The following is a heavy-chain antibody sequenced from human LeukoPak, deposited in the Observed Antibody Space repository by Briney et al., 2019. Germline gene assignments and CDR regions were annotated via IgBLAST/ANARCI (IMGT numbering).Heavy chain of an antibody. Sequence: ASVKVSCKASGYTFTGYYTHWVRQAPGQGLEWMGWINPNSGGANYAQKFQGRVTMTRDTSISTAYMELSRLRSDDTAVYYCARDRGSSSPGYWGQGTLVTVSS. CDR1: GYTFTGYY. CDR2: INPNSGGA. J-gene: IGHJ4*02. CDR3: ARDRGSSSPGY. D-gene: IGHD6-13*01. V-gene: IGHV1-2*02.